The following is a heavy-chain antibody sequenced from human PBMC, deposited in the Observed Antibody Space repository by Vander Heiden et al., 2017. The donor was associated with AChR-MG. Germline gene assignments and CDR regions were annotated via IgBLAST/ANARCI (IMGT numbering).Heavy chain of an antibody. J-gene: IGHJ6*02. CDR3: ASPSLYTYYYDIGGPSPFLYYYYGMDV. CDR1: GGTFRSYA. V-gene: IGHV1-69*06. D-gene: IGHD3-22*01. CDR2: IIPIFGTA. Sequence: QVQLVQSGAEVKKPGSSVKVSCKASGGTFRSYAISWVRQAPGQGLEWMGGIIPIFGTANYAQKFQGRVTITADKSTSTAYMELSSLRSEDTAVYYCASPSLYTYYYDIGGPSPFLYYYYGMDVWGQGTTVTVSS.